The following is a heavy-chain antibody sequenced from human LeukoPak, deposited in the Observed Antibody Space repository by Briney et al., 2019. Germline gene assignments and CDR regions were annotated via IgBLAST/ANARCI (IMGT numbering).Heavy chain of an antibody. J-gene: IGHJ6*02. V-gene: IGHV1-69*13. CDR2: IIPIFGTA. CDR3: AREFLEWPQELGMEV. D-gene: IGHD3-3*01. CDR1: GGTFSSYA. Sequence: SVKVSCKASGGTFSSYAISWVRQAPGQGLEWMGGIIPIFGTANYAQKFQGRVTITADESTSTAYMELSSLRSEDTAVYYCAREFLEWPQELGMEVWGQGTTVTVSS.